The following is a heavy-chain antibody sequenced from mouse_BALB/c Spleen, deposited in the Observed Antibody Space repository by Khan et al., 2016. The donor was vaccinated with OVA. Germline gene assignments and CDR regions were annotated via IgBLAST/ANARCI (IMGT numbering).Heavy chain of an antibody. V-gene: IGHV5-9*02. J-gene: IGHJ4*01. CDR1: GFAFSSYD. Sequence: EVELVESGGGLVKPGGSLKLSCAASGFAFSSYDMSWVRQTPERRLEWVALISNGDSYTNYPDSVTGRFTISRDNARNTLYLQVSSLRSEDTALYYCARHGGFNPYFAMDYWGQGTSVTVSS. CDR3: ARHGGFNPYFAMDY. CDR2: ISNGDSYT.